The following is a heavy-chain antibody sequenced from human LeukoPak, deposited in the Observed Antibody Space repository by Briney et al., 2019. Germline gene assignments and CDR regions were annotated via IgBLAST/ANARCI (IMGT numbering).Heavy chain of an antibody. CDR1: GGSISNYY. J-gene: IGHJ4*02. D-gene: IGHD3-10*01. Sequence: PSETLSLTCTVSGGSISNYYWSWIRQSAGKGLEWLGRFYSSGTTHYSPSLNRRVTMSVDTSKNQFSLKLTSVTAADTAVYYCARATYYYALGSHFYYFDYWGQGTLVTVSS. CDR3: ARATYYYALGSHFYYFDY. CDR2: FYSSGTT. V-gene: IGHV4-4*07.